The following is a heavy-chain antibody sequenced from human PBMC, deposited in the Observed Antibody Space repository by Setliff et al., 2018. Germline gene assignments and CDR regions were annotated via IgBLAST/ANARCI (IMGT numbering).Heavy chain of an antibody. CDR2: IYYSGST. CDR1: GDSISSYY. V-gene: IGHV4-59*01. J-gene: IGHJ5*02. CDR3: ARVTNWGLDLRFDP. Sequence: SETLSLTCIVSGDSISSYYWSWIRQPPGKGLEWIGYIYYSGSTNYNPSLKSRFTMSVATFENHFSLKLNSLTAADTAVYYCARVTNWGLDLRFDPWGQGILVTVSS. D-gene: IGHD7-27*01.